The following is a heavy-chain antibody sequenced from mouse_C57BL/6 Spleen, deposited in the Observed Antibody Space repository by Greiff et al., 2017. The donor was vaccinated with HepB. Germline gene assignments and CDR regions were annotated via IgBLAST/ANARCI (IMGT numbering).Heavy chain of an antibody. Sequence: VQLKQSGPGLVQPSQSLSITCTVSGFSLTSYGVHWVRQSPGKGLEWLGVIWSGGSTDYNAAFISRLSISKDNSKSQVFFKMNSLQADDTAIYYCAAGIYYGNGSWFAYWGQGTLVTVSA. V-gene: IGHV2-2*01. CDR3: AAGIYYGNGSWFAY. CDR2: IWSGGST. D-gene: IGHD2-1*01. J-gene: IGHJ3*01. CDR1: GFSLTSYG.